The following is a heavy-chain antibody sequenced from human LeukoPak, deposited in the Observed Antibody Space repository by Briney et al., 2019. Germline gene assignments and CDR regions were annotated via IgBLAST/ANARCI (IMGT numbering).Heavy chain of an antibody. Sequence: SETLSLTCTVSGALISSGSYYWSWIRQPAGKGLEWIGRMYTSGSTNYNPSLKSRVTISVDASKNQFSLKLSSVTAADTAVYYCARDREHIVLLPGAKRKTWYFDYWGQGTLVTVSS. V-gene: IGHV4-61*02. CDR2: MYTSGST. J-gene: IGHJ4*02. CDR3: ARDREHIVLLPGAKRKTWYFDY. CDR1: GALISSGSYY. D-gene: IGHD2-2*01.